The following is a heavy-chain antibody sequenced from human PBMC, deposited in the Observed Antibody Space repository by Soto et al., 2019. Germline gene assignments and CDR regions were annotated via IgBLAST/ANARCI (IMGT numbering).Heavy chain of an antibody. CDR3: AKGAYYDFSEEYYYHYYYMDV. CDR1: GFPFRSYA. J-gene: IGHJ6*03. V-gene: IGHV3-23*01. CDR2: ISGSGGST. Sequence: GGSLRLSCAASGFPFRSYAVSWVRPAPGKGLEWVSAISGSGGSTYYADSVKGRFTISRDNSKNTLYLQMNSLRAEDTAVYYCAKGAYYDFSEEYYYHYYYMDVWGKGTTVTSP. D-gene: IGHD3-3*01.